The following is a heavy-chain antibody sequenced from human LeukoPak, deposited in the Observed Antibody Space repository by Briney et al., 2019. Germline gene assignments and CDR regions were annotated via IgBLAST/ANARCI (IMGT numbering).Heavy chain of an antibody. CDR2: IIPIFGTA. CDR1: GGTFSSYA. CDR3: ARAYRGSGGYYYYMDV. V-gene: IGHV1-69*05. D-gene: IGHD3-10*01. Sequence: SVKVSCKASGGTFSSYAISWVRQAPGQGLEWRGGIIPIFGTADYAQKFQGRVTITTDESTSTAYMELSSLRSEDTAVYYCARAYRGSGGYYYYMDVWGKGTTVTVSS. J-gene: IGHJ6*03.